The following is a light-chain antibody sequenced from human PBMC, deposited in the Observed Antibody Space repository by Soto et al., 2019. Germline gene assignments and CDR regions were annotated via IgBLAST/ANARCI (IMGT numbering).Light chain of an antibody. Sequence: DIVMTQSPLSLPVTPGEPASISCRSSQSLLHSNGYTYLDWYLQKPGQSPQLLIYLGSNRASGVPDRFSGSGSGNDFTLKISRVEAEDVGVYYCMQALQTPAFGQGTKVEIK. V-gene: IGKV2-28*01. CDR3: MQALQTPA. CDR2: LGS. CDR1: QSLLHSNGYTY. J-gene: IGKJ1*01.